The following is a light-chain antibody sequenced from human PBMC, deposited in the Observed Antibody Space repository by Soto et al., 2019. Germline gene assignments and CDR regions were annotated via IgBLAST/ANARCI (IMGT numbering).Light chain of an antibody. Sequence: EIVLRQSPGTLSLSPGERATLSCMGSQSVSISYLAWYQQKPGQAPRLLIYGASNMATGIPDRFSGSGSGTDFTLTISRLEPEDFAVYYCQQYGGSPITFGQGTRLEIK. CDR2: GAS. CDR1: QSVSISY. J-gene: IGKJ5*01. CDR3: QQYGGSPIT. V-gene: IGKV3-20*01.